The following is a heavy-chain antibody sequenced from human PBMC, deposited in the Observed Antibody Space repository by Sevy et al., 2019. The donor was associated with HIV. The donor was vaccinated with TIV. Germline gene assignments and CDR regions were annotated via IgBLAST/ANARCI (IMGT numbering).Heavy chain of an antibody. D-gene: IGHD5-12*01. J-gene: IGHJ6*02. V-gene: IGHV3-33*01. CDR3: ARGVATTYYYHYGMDV. CDR1: GFTFSSNA. Sequence: GGSLRLSCTASGFTFSSNAMYWVRQAPGKGLEWVAVIWYDESNKYHADSVKGRFTISRDNHKNTLYLQMNSRRAGDTAVYYCARGVATTYYYHYGMDVWGQGTTVTVSS. CDR2: IWYDESNK.